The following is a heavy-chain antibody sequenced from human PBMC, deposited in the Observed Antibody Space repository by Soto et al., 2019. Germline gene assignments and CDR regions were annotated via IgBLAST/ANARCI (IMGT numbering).Heavy chain of an antibody. V-gene: IGHV1-69*02. J-gene: IGHJ4*02. Sequence: SVKVSCKASGGTFSSYTISWVRQAPGQGLEWMGRIIPILGIANYAQKFQGRVTITADKSTSTAYMELSSLRSEDTAVYYCVRIAVAGPNFDYWGQGTLVTVSS. CDR3: VRIAVAGPNFDY. CDR2: IIPILGIA. CDR1: GGTFSSYT. D-gene: IGHD6-19*01.